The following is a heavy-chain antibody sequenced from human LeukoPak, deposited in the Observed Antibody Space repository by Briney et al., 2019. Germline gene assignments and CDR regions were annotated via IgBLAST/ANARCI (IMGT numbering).Heavy chain of an antibody. D-gene: IGHD1-26*01. CDR3: AKVAVGVTKSFDY. J-gene: IGHJ4*02. Sequence: SETLSLTCAVSSYSISSGHYWGWIRQPPGKGLEWIGSFYHSGITYYNPSLKSRVTISVDTSKNQFSLKLRSVTAADTAVYYCAKVAVGVTKSFDYWGQGTLVTVSS. V-gene: IGHV4-38-2*01. CDR2: FYHSGIT. CDR1: SYSISSGHY.